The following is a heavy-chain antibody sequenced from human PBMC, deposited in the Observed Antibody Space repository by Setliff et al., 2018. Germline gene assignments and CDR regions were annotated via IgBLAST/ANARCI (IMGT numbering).Heavy chain of an antibody. Sequence: GASVKVSCKASGYTFSRYGISWVRQAPGQGLEWMGWISGYYNKTNYAQNFQGRVTMTTDASTNTAYMELRSLGSDDTAVYYCATFRGYTYGYDYWGQGTLVTVSS. J-gene: IGHJ4*02. V-gene: IGHV1-18*01. CDR1: GYTFSRYG. D-gene: IGHD5-18*01. CDR2: ISGYYNKT. CDR3: ATFRGYTYGYDY.